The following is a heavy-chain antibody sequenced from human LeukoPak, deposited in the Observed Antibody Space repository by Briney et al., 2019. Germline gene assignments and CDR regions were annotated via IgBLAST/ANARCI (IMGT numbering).Heavy chain of an antibody. V-gene: IGHV3-53*01. J-gene: IGHJ6*02. D-gene: IGHD3-10*01. CDR1: GFTVSSNY. Sequence: GGFLRLSCAASGFTVSSNYMSWVRQAPGKGLEWVSVIYSGGSTYYADSVKGRFTISRDNSKNTLYLQMNSLRAEDTAVYYCARDRTMVRGWDYYYGMDVWGQGTTVTVSS. CDR2: IYSGGST. CDR3: ARDRTMVRGWDYYYGMDV.